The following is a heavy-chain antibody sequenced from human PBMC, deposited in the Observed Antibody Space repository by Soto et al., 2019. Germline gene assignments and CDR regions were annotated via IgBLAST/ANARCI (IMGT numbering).Heavy chain of an antibody. Sequence: VGSLRLSCAASGFSFSSLAMSWVRQAPGKGLEWVSSISGRGVDTLYADSVKGRFTISRDNSRNTLYLQVSSLRAEDTAVYYCAKDQTDVTLFDYWGQGTLVTVSS. CDR1: GFSFSSLA. CDR3: AKDQTDVTLFDY. V-gene: IGHV3-23*01. D-gene: IGHD2-21*02. J-gene: IGHJ4*02. CDR2: ISGRGVDT.